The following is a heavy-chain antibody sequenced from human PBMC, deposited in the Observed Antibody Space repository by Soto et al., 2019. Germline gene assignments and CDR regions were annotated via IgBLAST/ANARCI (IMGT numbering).Heavy chain of an antibody. CDR1: GFTFSSYS. D-gene: IGHD3-9*01. V-gene: IGHV3-48*01. Sequence: GGSLRLSCAASGFTFSSYSMNWVRQAPGKGLEWVSYISSSSGTIYYADSVKGRFTISRDNAKNSLYLQMNSLRAEDTAVYYCARGYDIVDYWGQGTLVTVSS. J-gene: IGHJ4*02. CDR3: ARGYDIVDY. CDR2: ISSSSGTI.